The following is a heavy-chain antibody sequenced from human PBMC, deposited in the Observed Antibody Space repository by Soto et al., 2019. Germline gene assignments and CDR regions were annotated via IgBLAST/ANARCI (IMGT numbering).Heavy chain of an antibody. V-gene: IGHV6-1*01. CDR1: GDSVSTNIAA. CDR2: TFYRSKWHN. Sequence: QVQLQQSGPGLVRPSQTLSLTCAISGDSVSTNIAAWNWIRQSPSRGLEWLGRTFYRSKWHNEYAPFVESRITINPDTSKNQFSLQLNSVTPEDTAVYFCVRDHLQVFDWWGQGTLVTVSS. CDR3: VRDHLQVFDW. J-gene: IGHJ4*02. D-gene: IGHD4-4*01.